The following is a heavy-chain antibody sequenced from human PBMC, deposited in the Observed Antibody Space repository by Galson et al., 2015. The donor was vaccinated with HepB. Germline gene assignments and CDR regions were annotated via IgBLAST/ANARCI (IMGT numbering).Heavy chain of an antibody. CDR1: GFTFSSYG. CDR2: IWYDGSNK. CDR3: AVSPRGNHYYYYGMDV. J-gene: IGHJ6*02. V-gene: IGHV3-33*01. Sequence: SLRLSCAASGFTFSSYGMHWVRQAPGKGLEWVAVIWYDGSNKYYADSVKGRFTISRDNSKNTLYLQMNSLRAEDTAVYYCAVSPRGNHYYYYGMDVWGQGTTVTVSS. D-gene: IGHD1-14*01.